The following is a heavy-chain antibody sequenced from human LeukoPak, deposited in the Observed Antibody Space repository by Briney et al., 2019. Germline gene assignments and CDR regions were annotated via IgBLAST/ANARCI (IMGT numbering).Heavy chain of an antibody. CDR1: GCTFTGYY. CDR2: INPNSGGT. CDR3: ARGRSIAVAGAYFDY. Sequence: ASVKVSCKASGCTFTGYYMHWVRQAPGQGLEWMGWINPNSGGTNYAQKFQGRVTMTRDTSISTAYMELSRLRSDDTAVYYCARGRSIAVAGAYFDYWGQGTLVTVSS. V-gene: IGHV1-2*02. J-gene: IGHJ4*02. D-gene: IGHD6-19*01.